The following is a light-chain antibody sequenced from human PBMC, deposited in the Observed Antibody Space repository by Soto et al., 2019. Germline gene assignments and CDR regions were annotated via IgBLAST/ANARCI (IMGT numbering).Light chain of an antibody. V-gene: IGLV2-14*01. J-gene: IGLJ1*01. CDR2: DVS. Sequence: QSALTQPASVSGSPGQSITISCTGTSSDVGGYNYVSWYQQHPGKAPKLMIYDVSNRPSGVSNRLSGSKSGNTASLTISGLQAEDEADYYCSSYTSSSTLLVFGTGTKVTFL. CDR1: SSDVGGYNY. CDR3: SSYTSSSTLLV.